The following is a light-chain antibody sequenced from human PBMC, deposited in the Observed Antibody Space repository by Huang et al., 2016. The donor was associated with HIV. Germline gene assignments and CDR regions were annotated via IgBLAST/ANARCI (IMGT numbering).Light chain of an antibody. CDR3: QQYNNWPRT. V-gene: IGKV3-15*01. CDR2: GAS. CDR1: HSLSSN. J-gene: IGKJ1*01. Sequence: EIVMTQSPATLSVPPGERATLSCRASHSLSSNLAWYQQKPGQAPRRLIYGASTRATGVPPRFSGTGSGTDFTLTISSLQVEDSAVYSCQQYNNWPRTFGQGTKVEVK.